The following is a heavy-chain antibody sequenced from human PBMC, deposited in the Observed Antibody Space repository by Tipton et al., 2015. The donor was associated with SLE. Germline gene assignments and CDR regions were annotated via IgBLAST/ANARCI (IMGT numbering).Heavy chain of an antibody. CDR3: ARAIPAAGSDYFDY. CDR1: GFTFYRYA. Sequence: SLRLSCSASGFTFYRYAMHWVRQAPGKGLGWVALIRYDGTKEFYSESVKGRFSISRDNSRSTLFLQMDSLRAEDTGVYYCARAIPAAGSDYFDYWGQGTLVTVSS. D-gene: IGHD6-13*01. V-gene: IGHV3-30*02. J-gene: IGHJ4*02. CDR2: IRYDGTKE.